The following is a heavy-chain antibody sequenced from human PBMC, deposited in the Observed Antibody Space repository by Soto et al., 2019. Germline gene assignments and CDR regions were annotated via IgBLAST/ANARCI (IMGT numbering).Heavy chain of an antibody. CDR1: GGSISSYY. CDR3: ARVILVRKMVVAATPDWWFDP. V-gene: IGHV4-59*01. D-gene: IGHD2-15*01. J-gene: IGHJ5*02. CDR2: IYYSGST. Sequence: SETLSLTCTVSGGSISSYYLIWIGQPPGKGLEWIGYIYYSGSTNYNPSLKSRVTISVDTSKNQCSLKLSSVTAADTAVYYCARVILVRKMVVAATPDWWFDPWGQGTLVTVSS.